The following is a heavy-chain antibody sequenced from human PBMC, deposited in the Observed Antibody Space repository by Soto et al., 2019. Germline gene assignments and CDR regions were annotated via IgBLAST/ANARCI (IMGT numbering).Heavy chain of an antibody. J-gene: IGHJ5*02. V-gene: IGHV1-2*02. CDR2: INPNSGGT. CDR1: GYVFIGYY. CDR3: ARAFCSTITCYGWFDP. D-gene: IGHD2-2*01. Sequence: GASVKVYCKASGYVFIGYYIHLVRQAPGQGLEWMGWINPNSGGTNYAQKFQGRVTMTRDTSISTVSMDLSSLRSDDTAVYYCARAFCSTITCYGWFDPWGQGTLVTVSS.